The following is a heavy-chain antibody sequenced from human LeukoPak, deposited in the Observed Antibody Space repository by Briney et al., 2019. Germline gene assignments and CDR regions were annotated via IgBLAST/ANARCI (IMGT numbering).Heavy chain of an antibody. D-gene: IGHD3-22*01. J-gene: IGHJ4*02. CDR2: ISASGGST. CDR3: ARDGFYYDSSGPFDY. Sequence: PGGSLRLSCAASGFTFSSSAMSWVRQVPGKGLEWVSGISASGGSTYYADSVKGRFTISRDNSKNTLYLQMNSLRAEDTAVYYCARDGFYYDSSGPFDYWGQGTLVTVSS. CDR1: GFTFSSSA. V-gene: IGHV3-23*01.